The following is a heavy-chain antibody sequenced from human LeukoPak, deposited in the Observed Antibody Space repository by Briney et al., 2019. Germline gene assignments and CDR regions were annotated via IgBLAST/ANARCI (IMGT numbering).Heavy chain of an antibody. Sequence: GGSLRLSCAASGFTFSSYGMSWVRQAPGKGLEWVSAISGSGGSTYYADSVKGRFTISRDNSKNTLYLQMNSLRAEDTAVYYCAKVGSGYAYYYYVDVWGKGTTVTISS. J-gene: IGHJ6*03. CDR3: AKVGSGYAYYYYVDV. CDR2: ISGSGGST. V-gene: IGHV3-23*01. CDR1: GFTFSSYG. D-gene: IGHD5-12*01.